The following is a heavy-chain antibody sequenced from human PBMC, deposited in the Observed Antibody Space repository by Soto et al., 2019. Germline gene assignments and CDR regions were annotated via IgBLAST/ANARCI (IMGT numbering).Heavy chain of an antibody. Sequence: PGGSLRLSCAASGFTFSSYSMNWVRQAPGKGLEWVSSISSSSSYIYYADSVKGRFTISRDNAKNSLYLQMNSLRAEDTAVYYCAREGGGGSSGYYYSDAFDIWGQGTMVTVSS. J-gene: IGHJ3*02. CDR2: ISSSSSYI. CDR1: GFTFSSYS. D-gene: IGHD3-22*01. V-gene: IGHV3-21*01. CDR3: AREGGGGSSGYYYSDAFDI.